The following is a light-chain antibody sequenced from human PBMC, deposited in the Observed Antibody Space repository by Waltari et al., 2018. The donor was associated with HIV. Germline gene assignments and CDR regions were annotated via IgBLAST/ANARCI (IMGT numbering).Light chain of an antibody. V-gene: IGLV1-47*01. CDR1: NFNIGRNL. CDR3: AVWDDSLTGRV. Sequence: RVTISCSGSNFNIGRNLVYWYQQFPGSAPKLLISTNSQRPSGVPDRFSGSKSGTSASLAISGLRSEDEADYYCAVWDDSLTGRVFGGGTKLTVL. CDR2: TNS. J-gene: IGLJ3*02.